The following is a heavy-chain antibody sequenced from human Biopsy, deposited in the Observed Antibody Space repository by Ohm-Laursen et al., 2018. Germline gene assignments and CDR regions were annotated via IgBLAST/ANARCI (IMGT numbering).Heavy chain of an antibody. Sequence: SLRLSCAASGLSFSVYAMHWVRQAPGKGLEWVAIIWYDGGSEYYADSVKGRFTISRDNSKNTVYLEMNSLRAEDTAVYFCARDPIVGSKADGMDVWGQGTTVTVSS. CDR3: ARDPIVGSKADGMDV. V-gene: IGHV3-33*01. D-gene: IGHD1-26*01. CDR1: GLSFSVYA. CDR2: IWYDGGSE. J-gene: IGHJ6*02.